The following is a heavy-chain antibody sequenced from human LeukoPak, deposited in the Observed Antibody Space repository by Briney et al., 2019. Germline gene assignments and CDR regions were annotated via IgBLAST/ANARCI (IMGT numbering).Heavy chain of an antibody. Sequence: GGSLRLSCAASGFTFSSYAMTWVRQAPAQGLEWVSTISVSGGSTYSADSVTGRFTISRDNSKNTLYLQMNSLRAEDTAVYYCAKYGRSGYSSGMDVWGQGTTVTVSS. CDR2: ISVSGGST. J-gene: IGHJ6*02. CDR3: AKYGRSGYSSGMDV. V-gene: IGHV3-23*01. CDR1: GFTFSSYA. D-gene: IGHD2-15*01.